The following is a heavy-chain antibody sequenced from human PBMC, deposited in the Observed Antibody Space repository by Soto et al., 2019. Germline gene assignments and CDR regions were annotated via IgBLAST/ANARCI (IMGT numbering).Heavy chain of an antibody. CDR2: IRSKANSYAT. V-gene: IGHV3-73*01. J-gene: IGHJ4*02. CDR1: GFTFSGSA. D-gene: IGHD2-2*01. Sequence: EVQLVESGGGLVQPGGSLKLSCAASGFTFSGSAMHWVRQASGKGLEWVGRIRSKANSYATAYAASVKGRFTISRDDSKNTAYLQMNSLKTEDTAVYYCTRHGSNCSSTSCYLSAYWGQGTLVTVSS. CDR3: TRHGSNCSSTSCYLSAY.